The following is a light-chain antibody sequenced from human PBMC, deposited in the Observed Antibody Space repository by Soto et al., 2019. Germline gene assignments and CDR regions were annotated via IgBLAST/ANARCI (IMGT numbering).Light chain of an antibody. CDR2: EVT. Sequence: QSVLTQPASVSGSPGQSIAISCTGSSSDVGIYNYVSWYQQHPGKVPKLIIYEVTNRPSGVSNRCSGSKSGNTASLTISGLQAEYEADYYCSSYTTSSTRVFGTGTKLTVL. CDR3: SSYTTSSTRV. CDR1: SSDVGIYNY. J-gene: IGLJ1*01. V-gene: IGLV2-14*01.